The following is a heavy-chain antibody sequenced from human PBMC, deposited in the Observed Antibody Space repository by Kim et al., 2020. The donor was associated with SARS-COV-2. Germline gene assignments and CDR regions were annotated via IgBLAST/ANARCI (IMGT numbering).Heavy chain of an antibody. D-gene: IGHD2-15*01. V-gene: IGHV1-69*13. CDR2: IIPIFGTA. CDR1: GGTFSSYA. CDR3: ASRVVVHGYYYYGMDV. Sequence: SVKVSCKASGGTFSSYAISWVRQAPGQGLEWMGGIIPIFGTANYAQKFQGRVTITADESTSTAYMELSSLRSEDTAVYYCASRVVVHGYYYYGMDVWGQGTTVTVSS. J-gene: IGHJ6*02.